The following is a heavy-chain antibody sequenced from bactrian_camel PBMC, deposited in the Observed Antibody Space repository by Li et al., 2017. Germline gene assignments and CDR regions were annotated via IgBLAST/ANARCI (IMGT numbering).Heavy chain of an antibody. CDR3: AARLRGGGFYNFRSTEYSA. D-gene: IGHD4*01. V-gene: IGHV3S31*01. J-gene: IGHJ6*01. Sequence: VQLVESGGGSVNAGGSLRLSCVASGYTSCMAWFRQAPGKGREGVSNIARGGGGATYYAASVKGRFTISRDNAKNTLYLQMNSLRPEDSATYYCAARLRGGGFYNFRSTEYSAWGQGTQVTVS. CDR1: GYTSC. CDR2: IARGGGGAT.